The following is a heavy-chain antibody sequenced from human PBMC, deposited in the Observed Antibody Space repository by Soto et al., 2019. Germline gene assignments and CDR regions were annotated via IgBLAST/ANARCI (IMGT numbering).Heavy chain of an antibody. CDR3: ARLRIATNNYKWFDP. CDR1: GGSFSAYY. D-gene: IGHD2-21*01. V-gene: IGHV4-34*01. Sequence: SETLSLTCAVYGGSFSAYYWSWIRQPPGKGLEWIGEINHSGGTSYNPSLKSRVTISVDTSKSQFSLKLTSATAADTAVYYCARLRIATNNYKWFDPWGQGTLVTVSS. CDR2: INHSGGT. J-gene: IGHJ5*02.